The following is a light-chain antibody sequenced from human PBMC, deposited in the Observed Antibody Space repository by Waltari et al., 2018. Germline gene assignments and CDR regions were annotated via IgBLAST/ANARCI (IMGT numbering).Light chain of an antibody. CDR1: SSDVGFYNL. V-gene: IGLV2-23*02. CDR2: EVN. Sequence: QSALTQPASVSGSPGQSLTISCTGTSSDVGFYNLVSWYQQPPGKAPKPIIFEVNKRPSGISNRFSASKSGHTASLTISALQAEDEADYYCCSYAGSNTFVLFGGGTTLTVL. CDR3: CSYAGSNTFVL. J-gene: IGLJ2*01.